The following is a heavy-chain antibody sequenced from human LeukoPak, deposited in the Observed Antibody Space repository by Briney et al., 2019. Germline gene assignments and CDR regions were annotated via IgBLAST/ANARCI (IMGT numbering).Heavy chain of an antibody. CDR2: INHSGST. V-gene: IGHV4-34*01. Sequence: SETLSLTCAVYGGSFSGYYWSWIRQPPGKGLEWIGEINHSGSTNYNPSLKSRVTISVDTSKNQFSLKLSSVTAADTAVYYCARAGYSSGWYGIDYWGQGTLVTVPS. J-gene: IGHJ4*02. CDR3: ARAGYSSGWYGIDY. D-gene: IGHD6-19*01. CDR1: GGSFSGYY.